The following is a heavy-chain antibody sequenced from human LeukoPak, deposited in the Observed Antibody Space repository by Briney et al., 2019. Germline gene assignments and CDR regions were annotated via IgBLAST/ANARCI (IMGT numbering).Heavy chain of an antibody. V-gene: IGHV3-7*01. CDR2: IKQDGSEK. CDR3: ALWGGGGFDY. Sequence: GGSLRLSCAASGFTFSSYAMSWVRQAPGKGLEWVANIKQDGSEKNYVDPAKGRFTISRDNAKNSLYLQMSSLRAEDTAVYYCALWGGGGFDYWGQGTLVTVSS. J-gene: IGHJ4*02. CDR1: GFTFSSYA. D-gene: IGHD3-16*01.